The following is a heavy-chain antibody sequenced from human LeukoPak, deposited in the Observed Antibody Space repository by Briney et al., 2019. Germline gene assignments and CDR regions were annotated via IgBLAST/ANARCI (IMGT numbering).Heavy chain of an antibody. CDR1: GFTVSSNY. CDR2: IYSGGST. V-gene: IGHV3-53*01. CDR3: ARDQSGEWELLSGWWFDP. D-gene: IGHD1-26*01. J-gene: IGHJ5*02. Sequence: GGSLRLSCAASGFTVSSNYMSWVRQAPGKGLEWVSVIYSGGSTYYADSVKGRFTISRDNSKNTLYLQMNSLRAEDTAVYYCARDQSGEWELLSGWWFDPWGQGTLVTVSS.